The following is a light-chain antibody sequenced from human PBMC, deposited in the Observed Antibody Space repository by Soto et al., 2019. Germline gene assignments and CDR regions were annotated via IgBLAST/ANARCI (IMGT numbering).Light chain of an antibody. V-gene: IGLV2-11*01. CDR2: DVS. J-gene: IGLJ1*01. Sequence: QSALTQPRSVSGSPGQSVTISCTGTSSDVGLYNYVSWYQQHPGKAPKLIIYDVSKRPSGVPDRFSGSKSGNTASLTISGLQGEDEVEYFCCSYGGSYTPYVFGTGTKLTVL. CDR1: SSDVGLYNY. CDR3: CSYGGSYTPYV.